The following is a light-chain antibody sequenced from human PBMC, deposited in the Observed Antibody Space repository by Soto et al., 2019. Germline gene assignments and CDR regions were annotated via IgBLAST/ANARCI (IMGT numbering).Light chain of an antibody. Sequence: EIVMPQSPATLPVSPGERATLSCRASQSVSSNLAWYPQKPGQAPRLLIYGASTRATGIPARFSGSGSGTEFTLTISSLQSEDFAVYYCQQYNNWPPWTFGQGTKVESK. J-gene: IGKJ1*01. V-gene: IGKV3-15*01. CDR2: GAS. CDR3: QQYNNWPPWT. CDR1: QSVSSN.